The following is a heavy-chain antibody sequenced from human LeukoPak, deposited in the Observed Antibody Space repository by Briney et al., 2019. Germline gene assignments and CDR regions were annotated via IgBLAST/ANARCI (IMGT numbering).Heavy chain of an antibody. D-gene: IGHD6-13*01. Sequence: GSSVKVSCKASGATFSSYAISWVRQAPGQGLEWMGGIIPIFGTANYAQKFQGRVTTTAAESTNTAYMELSSLRSEDTAVYYCARDLGPRGQRIAAAGTGGYNWFDPWGQGTLVTVSS. CDR2: IIPIFGTA. CDR1: GATFSSYA. CDR3: ARDLGPRGQRIAAAGTGGYNWFDP. J-gene: IGHJ5*02. V-gene: IGHV1-69*01.